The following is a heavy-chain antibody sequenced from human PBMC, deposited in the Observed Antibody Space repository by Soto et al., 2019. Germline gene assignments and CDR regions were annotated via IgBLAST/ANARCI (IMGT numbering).Heavy chain of an antibody. CDR3: ARISYGSDY. Sequence: QVTLKESGPVLVNPTEPLTLTCTVSGLSLSNARMGVSWISQPPGKALEWLAHIFSNDEKSYSTSLKSRLTISKDTSKRHVVLTMTNLDPVDTATYFCARISYGSDYWGQGTLVTVS. CDR2: IFSNDEK. D-gene: IGHD5-18*01. CDR1: GLSLSNARMG. V-gene: IGHV2-26*01. J-gene: IGHJ4*02.